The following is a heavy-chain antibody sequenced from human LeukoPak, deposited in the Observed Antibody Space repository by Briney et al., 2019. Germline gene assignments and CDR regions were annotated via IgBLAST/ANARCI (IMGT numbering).Heavy chain of an antibody. CDR2: INTNTGNP. V-gene: IGHV7-4-1*02. Sequence: ASVKVSCKTSGGTFNTYTITWVRQAPGQGLEWMGWINTNTGNPTYAQGFTGRFVFSLDTSVSTAYLQISSLKAEDTAVYYCARAINVQLSAFDYWGQGTLVTVSS. CDR3: ARAINVQLSAFDY. J-gene: IGHJ4*02. D-gene: IGHD5-18*01. CDR1: GGTFNTYT.